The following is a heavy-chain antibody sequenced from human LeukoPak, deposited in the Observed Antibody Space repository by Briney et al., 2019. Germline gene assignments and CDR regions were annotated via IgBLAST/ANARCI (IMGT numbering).Heavy chain of an antibody. J-gene: IGHJ4*02. CDR2: LSGSGGST. Sequence: PGGSLRLSCAVSGITLSNYGMTWVRQAPGKGLEWVAGLSGSGGSTNYADSVKGRFTISRDNAKNTLYLQMNSLRAEDTAVYYCARDGISYRYWVGYFDYWGQGTLVTVSS. CDR3: ARDGISYRYWVGYFDY. V-gene: IGHV3-23*01. D-gene: IGHD3-16*02. CDR1: GITLSNYG.